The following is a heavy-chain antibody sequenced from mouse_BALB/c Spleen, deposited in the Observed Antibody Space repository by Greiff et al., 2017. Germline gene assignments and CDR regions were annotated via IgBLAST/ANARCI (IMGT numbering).Heavy chain of an antibody. CDR1: GFTFTSYT. J-gene: IGHJ4*01. V-gene: IGHV5-12-2*01. Sequence: EVQRVESGGGLVQPGGSLKLSCAASGFTFTSYTMSWVRQTPEKRLEWVAYISNGGGSTYYPDTLKGRFTITKDNAKNTLYLQMSSLKSEDTAMYYCARLLGLAMDYWGQGTSVTVSS. CDR3: ARLLGLAMDY. D-gene: IGHD4-1*01. CDR2: ISNGGGST.